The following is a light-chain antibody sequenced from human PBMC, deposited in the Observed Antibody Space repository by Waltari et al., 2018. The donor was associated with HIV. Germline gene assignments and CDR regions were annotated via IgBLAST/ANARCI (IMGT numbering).Light chain of an antibody. Sequence: QSVLTQPPSASGTPGQRVTISCSGRSSNIGSNTVSWFQQLPRTAPKLLIYSNNQRPSGVPDRFSGSKSVTSASLAISRLQSEDEADYYCATWDDSLNGPVFGGGTNLTVL. J-gene: IGLJ2*01. V-gene: IGLV1-44*01. CDR1: SSNIGSNT. CDR2: SNN. CDR3: ATWDDSLNGPV.